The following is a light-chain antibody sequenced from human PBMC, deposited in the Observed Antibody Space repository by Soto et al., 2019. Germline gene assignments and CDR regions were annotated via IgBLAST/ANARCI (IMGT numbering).Light chain of an antibody. V-gene: IGKV1-33*01. CDR1: HDINNN. CDR3: QHFHNLPVT. J-gene: IGKJ4*01. CDR2: DAS. Sequence: DIQMTQSPSSLSASVGDRVTITCQASHDINNNLNWYQQKPGKAPKLLIYDASNLERGVPSGFSGGGSVTHFTFTISSLQPEDIATYYCQHFHNLPVTFGGGTRVEMK.